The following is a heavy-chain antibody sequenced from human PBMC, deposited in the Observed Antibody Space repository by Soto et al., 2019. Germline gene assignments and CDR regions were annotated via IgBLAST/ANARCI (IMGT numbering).Heavy chain of an antibody. J-gene: IGHJ5*02. CDR3: TAIAVAGPWWFDP. Sequence: GGSLRLSCAASGFTFSNAWMSWVRQAPGKGLEWVGRIKSKTDGGTTDYAAPVKGRFTISRDDSKNTLYLQMNSLKTEDTAVYYCTAIAVAGPWWFDPWGQGTLVTVSS. CDR1: GFTFSNAW. D-gene: IGHD6-19*01. CDR2: IKSKTDGGTT. V-gene: IGHV3-15*01.